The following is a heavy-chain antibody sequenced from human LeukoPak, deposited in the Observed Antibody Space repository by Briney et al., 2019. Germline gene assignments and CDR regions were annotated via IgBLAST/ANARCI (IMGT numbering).Heavy chain of an antibody. CDR3: ARVEMATSSLDL. Sequence: GGSLRLSCTDSELTVSRNYKAWVRQAPGKGLECVSVIYTGGRTFYADSVRGRLTISRDISKNTVSLQMNSLKAEDTAVYFCARVEMATSSLDLWGQGTLVIVSS. V-gene: IGHV3-53*01. CDR1: ELTVSRNY. CDR2: IYTGGRT. D-gene: IGHD5-24*01. J-gene: IGHJ5*02.